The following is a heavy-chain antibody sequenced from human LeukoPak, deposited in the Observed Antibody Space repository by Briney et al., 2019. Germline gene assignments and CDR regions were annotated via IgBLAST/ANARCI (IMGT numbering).Heavy chain of an antibody. Sequence: ASVKVSCKASGYTFTGYYMHWVRQAPGQGLEWMGWINPNSGGTNYAQKFQGWVTMTRDTSISTAYMELSRLRSDDTAVYYCARDPTYYGSGSYYPHLRYYYGMDVWGQGTTVTVSS. D-gene: IGHD3-10*01. J-gene: IGHJ6*02. CDR1: GYTFTGYY. V-gene: IGHV1-2*04. CDR2: INPNSGGT. CDR3: ARDPTYYGSGSYYPHLRYYYGMDV.